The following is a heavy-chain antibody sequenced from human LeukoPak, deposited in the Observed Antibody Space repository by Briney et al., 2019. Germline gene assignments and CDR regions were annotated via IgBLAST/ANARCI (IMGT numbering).Heavy chain of an antibody. V-gene: IGHV3-48*03. CDR3: AKEVAGLDTSWLHAFDV. Sequence: GGSLRLSCAASGFTCSTYAMNWVRQAPGKGLEGGSYISSSRGNAIYYADSVRRRFTISRDDAKNSLFLQMHSLRVEDTAVYYCAKEVAGLDTSWLHAFDVWGQGTMVTVSS. D-gene: IGHD2-2*01. J-gene: IGHJ3*01. CDR1: GFTCSTYA. CDR2: ISSSRGNAI.